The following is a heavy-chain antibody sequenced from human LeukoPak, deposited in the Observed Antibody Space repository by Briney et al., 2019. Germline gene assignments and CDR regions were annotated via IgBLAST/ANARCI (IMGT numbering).Heavy chain of an antibody. V-gene: IGHV3-23*01. CDR2: FSRSGPDT. Sequence: GGSLRLSCAASGFTFGSSAMSWVRQAPGKGPEWDSTFSRSGPDTYYADSVKGRFTIFRDNSKNTLYLQMYSLRAEDTAVYNCAKVSLGSWYYFDYWGQGTLVTVSS. CDR3: AKVSLGSWYYFDY. J-gene: IGHJ4*02. CDR1: GFTFGSSA. D-gene: IGHD6-13*01.